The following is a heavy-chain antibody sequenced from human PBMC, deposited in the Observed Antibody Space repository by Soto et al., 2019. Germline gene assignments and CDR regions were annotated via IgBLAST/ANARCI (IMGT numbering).Heavy chain of an antibody. V-gene: IGHV3-23*01. D-gene: IGHD2-2*01. CDR2: ISGDGGTT. Sequence: GGSLRLSCAASGVAFSSYAMNWVRQAPGKGLEWVSIISGDGGTTSYADSVKGRFTISRDNSKNTLYLQMNSLRAEDTAVYYCAKNRVLVPAMDHYDYRAQRTLVTGSS. CDR3: AKNRVLVPAMDHYDY. CDR1: GVAFSSYA. J-gene: IGHJ4*02.